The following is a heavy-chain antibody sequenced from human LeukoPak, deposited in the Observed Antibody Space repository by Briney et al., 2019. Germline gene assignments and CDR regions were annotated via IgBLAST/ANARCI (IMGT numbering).Heavy chain of an antibody. CDR3: ARSTPVTYYFDY. D-gene: IGHD4-17*01. CDR1: GGSISSSGYS. Sequence: PSQTLSLTCAVSGGSISSSGYSWSWIRQPPGKGLEWIGYIYHSGSAYYNPSLKSRVTMSVDRSKNQFSLNLNSVTAADTAVYYCARSTPVTYYFDYWGQGTLVTVSP. CDR2: IYHSGSA. J-gene: IGHJ4*02. V-gene: IGHV4-30-2*01.